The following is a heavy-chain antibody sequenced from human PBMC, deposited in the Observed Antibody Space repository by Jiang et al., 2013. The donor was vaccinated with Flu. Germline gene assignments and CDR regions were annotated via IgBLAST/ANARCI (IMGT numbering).Heavy chain of an antibody. D-gene: IGHD3-22*01. CDR2: IYSGGST. Sequence: VQLLESGGGLIQPGGSLRLSCAASGFTVSSNYMSWVRQAPGKGLEWVSVIYSGGSTYYADSVKGRFTISRDNSKNTLYLQMNSLRAEDTAVYYCARARRVDYYDSSGYYHPEYFDYWGQGTLVTVSS. V-gene: IGHV3-53*01. CDR1: GFTVSSNY. J-gene: IGHJ4*02. CDR3: ARARRVDYYDSSGYYHPEYFDY.